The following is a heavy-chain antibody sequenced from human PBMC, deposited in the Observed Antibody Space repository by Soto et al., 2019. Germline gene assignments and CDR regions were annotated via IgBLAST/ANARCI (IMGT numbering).Heavy chain of an antibody. CDR2: FDPEDGET. D-gene: IGHD3-10*01. CDR3: AGGITMVRGVIIKGYYYYGMDV. V-gene: IGHV1-24*01. Sequence: ASVKVSCKVSGYTLTELSMHWVRQAPGKGLEWMGGFDPEDGETIYAQKFQGRVTMTEDTSTDTAYTELSSLRSEDTAVYYCAGGITMVRGVIIKGYYYYGMDVWGQGTTVTVSS. CDR1: GYTLTELS. J-gene: IGHJ6*02.